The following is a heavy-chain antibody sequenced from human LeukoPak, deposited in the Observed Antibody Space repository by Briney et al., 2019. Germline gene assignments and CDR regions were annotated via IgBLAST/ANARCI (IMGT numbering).Heavy chain of an antibody. Sequence: NPSGTLSLTCTVSGGSISSYYWSWIRQPAGKGLEWIGRIYTSGSTNYNPSLKSRVTMSVDTSKNQFSLKLSSVTAADTAVYYCARGFGELFRQYYYYYYMDVWGKGTTVTVSS. CDR2: IYTSGST. D-gene: IGHD3-10*01. CDR1: GGSISSYY. J-gene: IGHJ6*03. V-gene: IGHV4-4*07. CDR3: ARGFGELFRQYYYYYYMDV.